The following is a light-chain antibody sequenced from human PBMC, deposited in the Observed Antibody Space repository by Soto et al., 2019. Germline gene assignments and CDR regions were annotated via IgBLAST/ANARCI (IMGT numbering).Light chain of an antibody. CDR2: RAS. Sequence: EIVLTQSPGTLSLSPGERATLSCRASQSVTSNSLAWYQQKPGQAPRLLIYRASNRATGIPDRFSGSGSGTDFTFTISRLEPEDFAVYYCQQYGTRWTFGQGTKVEFK. CDR3: QQYGTRWT. V-gene: IGKV3-20*01. J-gene: IGKJ1*01. CDR1: QSVTSNS.